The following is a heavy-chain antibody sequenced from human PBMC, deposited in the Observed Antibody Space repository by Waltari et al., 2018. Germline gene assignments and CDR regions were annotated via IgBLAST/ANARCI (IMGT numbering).Heavy chain of an antibody. V-gene: IGHV3-23*01. CDR1: GFTFSTYV. CDR3: AKLDSGGS. Sequence: EVQLLESGGGLVQPGGSLRLSCAASGFTFSTYVMRWVRQAPGKGLEWVSGISDSGGGTYYADSVKGRFTISRDNSMHTLYLQMHSLRAEDTAVYYCAKLDSGGSWGQGTLVTVSS. J-gene: IGHJ4*02. CDR2: ISDSGGGT. D-gene: IGHD3-16*01.